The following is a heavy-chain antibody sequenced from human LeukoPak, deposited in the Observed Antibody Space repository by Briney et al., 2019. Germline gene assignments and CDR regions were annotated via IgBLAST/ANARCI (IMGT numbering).Heavy chain of an antibody. J-gene: IGHJ5*02. Sequence: SETLSLTCTVSGGSTSSHYWSWIRQPPGKGLEWIGSIYYSGSTYYNPSLKSRVTISVDTSKNQFSLKLSSVTAADTAVYYCARESIVVVPAATYNWFDPWGQGTLVTVSS. CDR3: ARESIVVVPAATYNWFDP. D-gene: IGHD2-2*01. CDR1: GGSTSSHY. V-gene: IGHV4-59*11. CDR2: IYYSGST.